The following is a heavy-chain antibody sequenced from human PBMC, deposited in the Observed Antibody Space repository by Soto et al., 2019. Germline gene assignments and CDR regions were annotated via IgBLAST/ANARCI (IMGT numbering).Heavy chain of an antibody. D-gene: IGHD3-3*01. CDR1: GGSISSGGYY. CDR2: IYYSGST. J-gene: IGHJ4*02. CDR3: ARMKEGTYDFWSGYQKN. Sequence: SETLSLTCTVSGGSISSGGYYWSWIRQHPGKGLEWIGYIYYSGSTYYNPSLKSRVTISVDTSKNQFSLKLSSVTAADTAVYYCARMKEGTYDFWSGYQKNWGQGTLVTVSS. V-gene: IGHV4-31*03.